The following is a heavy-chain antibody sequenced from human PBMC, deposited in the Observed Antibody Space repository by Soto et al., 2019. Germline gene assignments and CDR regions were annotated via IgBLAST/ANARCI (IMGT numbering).Heavy chain of an antibody. J-gene: IGHJ4*02. D-gene: IGHD5-12*01. Sequence: SETLSFTCTVSGGSISSYYWSWIRQPPGKGLEWIGYIYYSGSTNYNPSLKSRVTISVDTSKNQFSLKLSSVTAADTAVYYCARVTLGDGYNWDYFDYWGQGTLVTVSS. CDR3: ARVTLGDGYNWDYFDY. CDR1: GGSISSYY. V-gene: IGHV4-59*01. CDR2: IYYSGST.